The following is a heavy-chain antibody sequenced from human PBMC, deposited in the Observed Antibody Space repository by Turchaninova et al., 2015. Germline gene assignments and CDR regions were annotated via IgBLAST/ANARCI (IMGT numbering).Heavy chain of an antibody. CDR3: ARGRQVEPDAFDV. Sequence: EVQLVESGGGLVQPGGSLRLSCAASGFVFRSYWMSWVGQTPVQGQGWGDNITQVGGCTYSWESVKGRFTISRDNAKNSLYLQMNSLGVEDTALYYGARGRQVEPDAFDVWGQGTLVTVSS. V-gene: IGHV3-7*01. CDR2: ITQVGGCT. J-gene: IGHJ3*01. D-gene: IGHD1-1*01. CDR1: GFVFRSYW.